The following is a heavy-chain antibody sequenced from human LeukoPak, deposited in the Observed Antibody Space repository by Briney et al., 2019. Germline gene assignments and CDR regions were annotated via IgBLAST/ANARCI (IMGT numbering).Heavy chain of an antibody. CDR2: IYTSGST. D-gene: IGHD5-12*01. J-gene: IGHJ4*02. Sequence: SETLSLTCTVSGGSISSGSYYWSWIRQPAGKGLEWIGRIYTSGSTNYNPSLKSRVTISVDTSKNQFSLKLSSVTAADTAVYYCARRVDFKAFDYWGQGTLVTVSS. CDR3: ARRVDFKAFDY. V-gene: IGHV4-61*02. CDR1: GGSISSGSYY.